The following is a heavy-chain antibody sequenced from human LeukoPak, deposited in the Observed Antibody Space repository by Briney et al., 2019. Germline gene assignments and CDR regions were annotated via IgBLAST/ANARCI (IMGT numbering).Heavy chain of an antibody. Sequence: SETLSLTCAVSGGSISSGSYYWSWIRQPAGKGLEWIGRIYTSGSTNYNPSLKSRVTISVDTSKNQFSLKLTSVTAADTAMYYCARDRPKQSYYGSGRLNDAFDIWGQGTTVTVSS. D-gene: IGHD3-10*01. J-gene: IGHJ3*02. CDR3: ARDRPKQSYYGSGRLNDAFDI. CDR2: IYTSGST. V-gene: IGHV4-61*02. CDR1: GGSISSGSYY.